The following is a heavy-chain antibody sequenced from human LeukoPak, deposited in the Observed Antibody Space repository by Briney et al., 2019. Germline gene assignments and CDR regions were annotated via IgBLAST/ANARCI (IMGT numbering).Heavy chain of an antibody. CDR2: INPNSGGT. Sequence: ASVKVSCKASGYTFTGYYMHWVRQAPGQGLEWMGWINPNSGGTNYAQKFQGRATMTRDTSISTAYMELSRLRSDDTAVYYCARDRGGYCSGGSCTDFDYWGQGTLVTVSS. CDR3: ARDRGGYCSGGSCTDFDY. J-gene: IGHJ4*02. D-gene: IGHD2-15*01. V-gene: IGHV1-2*02. CDR1: GYTFTGYY.